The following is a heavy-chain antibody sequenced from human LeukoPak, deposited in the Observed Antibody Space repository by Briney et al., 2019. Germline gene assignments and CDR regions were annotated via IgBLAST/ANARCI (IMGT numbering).Heavy chain of an antibody. J-gene: IGHJ5*02. CDR3: ATEIVDGGFDP. D-gene: IGHD2-15*01. V-gene: IGHV4-59*01. CDR2: IYYSGST. CDR1: GGSISSYY. Sequence: SETLSLTCTVSGGSISSYYWSWIRQPPGKGLEWIGYIYYSGSTNYNPSLKSRVTISVDTSKNRFSLKLSSVTAADTAVYYCATEIVDGGFDPWGQGTLVTVSS.